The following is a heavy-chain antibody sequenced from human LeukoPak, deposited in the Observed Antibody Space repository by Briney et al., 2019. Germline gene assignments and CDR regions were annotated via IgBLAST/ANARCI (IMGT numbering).Heavy chain of an antibody. D-gene: IGHD6-19*01. V-gene: IGHV4-59*01. CDR3: ARSTPWFSESSGWYDY. CDR2: IYYSGST. J-gene: IGHJ4*02. CDR1: GGSISSYY. Sequence: SETLSLTCTVSGGSISSYYWSWIRQPPGKGLEWIGYIYYSGSTNYNPSLKSRVTISVDTSKNQFSLKLSSVTAADTAVYYCARSTPWFSESSGWYDYWGQGTLVTVSS.